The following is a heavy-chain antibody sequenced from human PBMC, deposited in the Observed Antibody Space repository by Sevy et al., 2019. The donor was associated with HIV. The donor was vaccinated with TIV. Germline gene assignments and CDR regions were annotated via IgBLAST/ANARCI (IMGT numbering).Heavy chain of an antibody. CDR3: AHETFGRFES. Sequence: GGSLRLSCTASGFTFSANWMNWVRQAPGKGLEWVANIKAAGSDKHYVDSVEGRFTISRDNAKNLLFLQMNSLRVEDTAVYYCAHETFGRFESWGQGTLVTVSS. V-gene: IGHV3-7*01. J-gene: IGHJ4*02. CDR2: IKAAGSDK. D-gene: IGHD3-16*01. CDR1: GFTFSANW.